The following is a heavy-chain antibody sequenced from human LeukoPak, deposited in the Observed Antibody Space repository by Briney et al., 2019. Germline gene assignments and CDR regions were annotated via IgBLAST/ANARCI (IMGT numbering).Heavy chain of an antibody. D-gene: IGHD1-1*01. CDR2: INPDGGFT. CDR3: APTPEAYTSNWNV. J-gene: IGHJ4*02. Sequence: ASVKVSCKTSGYSFTDDYVQWVRQAPGQGLEWMGWINPDGGFTNYAQKFQGRVTMTRDTSISTAYMEVRRLRPDDTAVYYCAPTPEAYTSNWNVWGQGTLVTVSS. CDR1: GYSFTDDY. V-gene: IGHV1-2*02.